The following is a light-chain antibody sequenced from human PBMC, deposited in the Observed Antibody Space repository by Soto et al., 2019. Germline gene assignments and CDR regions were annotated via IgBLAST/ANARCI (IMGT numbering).Light chain of an antibody. Sequence: QSALTQPASVSGSPGQSITISCTGTSSDVGAYNLVSWYQQHPGKAPKLMIYEGTKRPSGVSIRFSGSRSGNTASLTVFGLGVEEEGDYYWCSYAVVRTVVFGGGTKLTVL. CDR3: CSYAVVRTVV. CDR2: EGT. J-gene: IGLJ2*01. V-gene: IGLV2-23*01. CDR1: SSDVGAYNL.